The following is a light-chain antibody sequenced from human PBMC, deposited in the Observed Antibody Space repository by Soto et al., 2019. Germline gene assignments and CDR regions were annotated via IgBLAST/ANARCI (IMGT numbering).Light chain of an antibody. Sequence: EFVLTPSPGTLSLSPGERATLSCRASQTVRNNYLAWYQQKPGQAPRLLIYGASNRATGIPDRFSGSGSGTDFTLTISRLEPEDFAVYYCQQYGSSGTFGQGTKVDIK. CDR2: GAS. J-gene: IGKJ1*01. CDR1: QTVRNNY. CDR3: QQYGSSGT. V-gene: IGKV3-20*01.